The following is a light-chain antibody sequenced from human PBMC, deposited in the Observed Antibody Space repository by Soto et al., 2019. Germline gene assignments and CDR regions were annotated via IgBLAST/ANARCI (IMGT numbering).Light chain of an antibody. CDR3: QQYGSSPPMYT. V-gene: IGKV3-20*01. J-gene: IGKJ2*01. CDR2: GAS. Sequence: EIVLTQSPGTLSLSPGERATLSCRASQSVSSSYLAWYQQKPGQAPRLLIYGASSRATGIPDRFSGSGSGTDFTLTISRREPEYFAVYYCQQYGSSPPMYTFGQGTKLEIK. CDR1: QSVSSSY.